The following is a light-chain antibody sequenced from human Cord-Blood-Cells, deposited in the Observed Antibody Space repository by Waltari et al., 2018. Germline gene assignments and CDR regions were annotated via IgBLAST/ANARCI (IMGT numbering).Light chain of an antibody. CDR3: QQYNNWLET. J-gene: IGKJ1*01. CDR1: QSVSSN. CDR2: GAS. V-gene: IGKV3-15*01. Sequence: EIVMTQSPATLSVSPGERATLSCRASQSVSSNLAWYQQKPGQAPSLLIYGASTRATGIPARFSGSGSGTEFTLTISSLQSEDFAVYYCQQYNNWLETFGQGTKVEIK.